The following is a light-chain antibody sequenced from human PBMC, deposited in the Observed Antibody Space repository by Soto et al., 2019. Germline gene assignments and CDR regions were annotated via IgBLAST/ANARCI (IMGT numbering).Light chain of an antibody. J-gene: IGLJ2*01. V-gene: IGLV1-44*01. CDR3: ATWDDSLTRVI. CDR2: NND. Sequence: QSVVTQPPSASGTPGQRVTISCSGSSSNLGSNLVNWYQQLPGAAPKLLIYNNDQRPSGVPARFSGSRSGASASLTISGLQSDDEADYYCATWDDSLTRVIFGGGTKLTVL. CDR1: SSNLGSNL.